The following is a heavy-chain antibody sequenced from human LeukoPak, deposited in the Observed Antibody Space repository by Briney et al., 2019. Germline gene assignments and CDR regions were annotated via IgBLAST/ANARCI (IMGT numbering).Heavy chain of an antibody. J-gene: IGHJ3*02. CDR2: IKSRSDGGTT. CDR1: GVTFSNAW. D-gene: IGHD2-2*01. V-gene: IGHV3-15*01. CDR3: TTDCSCSSTSCCDAFDI. Sequence: GGSLRLSCAASGVTFSNAWMSWVRQAPGKGLEWIGRIKSRSDGGTTIYAAPVKDRFTISRDDSKNTLYLQMNSLKSDDTAVYYCTTDCSCSSTSCCDAFDIWGQGTMVTVSS.